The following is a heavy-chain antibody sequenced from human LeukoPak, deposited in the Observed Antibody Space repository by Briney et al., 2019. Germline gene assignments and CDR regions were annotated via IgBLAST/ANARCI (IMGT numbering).Heavy chain of an antibody. Sequence: GGSLRLSCAASGFTFSRYSMNWVRQAPGKGLEWVSYISSSSSTVYYADSLKGRFTISRDNAKNSLYLQMNSLRDEDTAVYYCAGRLGYCSGGNCPTTDYWGQGTLVTVSS. J-gene: IGHJ4*02. CDR3: AGRLGYCSGGNCPTTDY. CDR1: GFTFSRYS. CDR2: ISSSSSTV. V-gene: IGHV3-48*02. D-gene: IGHD2-15*01.